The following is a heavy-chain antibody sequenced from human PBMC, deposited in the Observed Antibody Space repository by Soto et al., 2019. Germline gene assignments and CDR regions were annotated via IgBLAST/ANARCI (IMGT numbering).Heavy chain of an antibody. D-gene: IGHD3-3*02. Sequence: QVQLVQSGAEVKKPGSSVKVSCKASGGTCSSYAISWVRQAPGQGLEWMGGIIPIFGTANYAQKFQGRVTITADKSTSTAYMELSSLRSEDTAVFYCARAVGVFALGYYYGMDVWGQGTTVTVSS. CDR1: GGTCSSYA. CDR3: ARAVGVFALGYYYGMDV. J-gene: IGHJ6*02. CDR2: IIPIFGTA. V-gene: IGHV1-69*06.